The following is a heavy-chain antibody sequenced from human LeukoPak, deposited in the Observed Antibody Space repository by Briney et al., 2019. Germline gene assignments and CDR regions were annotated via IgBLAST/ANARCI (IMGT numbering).Heavy chain of an antibody. J-gene: IGHJ4*02. V-gene: IGHV4-30-2*01. Sequence: SETLSLTCAVSGGSISSGGYSWSWIRQPPGKGLEWIGYIYHSGSTYYNPSLKSRVTISVDRSKNQFSLKLSSVTAADTAVYYRASNSRDPRLLNFDYWGQGTLVTVSS. CDR2: IYHSGST. D-gene: IGHD3-22*01. CDR3: ASNSRDPRLLNFDY. CDR1: GGSISSGGYS.